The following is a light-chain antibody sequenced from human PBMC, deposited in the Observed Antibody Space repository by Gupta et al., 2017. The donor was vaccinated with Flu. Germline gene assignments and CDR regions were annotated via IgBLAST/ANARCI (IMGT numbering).Light chain of an antibody. CDR1: QSVSSN. CDR2: GVS. J-gene: IGKJ3*01. V-gene: IGKV3-15*01. CDR3: QQYNNLFT. Sequence: EAVMTQSPATLSVSPGERATLSCRASQSVSSNLAWYQQKPGQAPRLLMYGVSTRANGIPARFSGSGSGTEFTLTISSLQSEDFAVYYCQQYNNLFTFGPGTTVDIK.